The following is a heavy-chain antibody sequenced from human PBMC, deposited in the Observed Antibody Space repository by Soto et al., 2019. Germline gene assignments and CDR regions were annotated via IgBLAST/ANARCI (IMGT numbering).Heavy chain of an antibody. D-gene: IGHD6-13*01. J-gene: IGHJ3*02. CDR1: GFTFSSYA. CDR3: AKDCSKQQLGYHDAFDI. V-gene: IGHV3-23*01. Sequence: EVQLLESGGGLVQPGGSLRLSCAASGFTFSSYAMSWVRQAPGKGLEWVSAISGSGGSTYYADSVKGRFTISRDNSKNTLYLQMNGLRAEDTAVYYCAKDCSKQQLGYHDAFDIWGQGTMVTVSS. CDR2: ISGSGGST.